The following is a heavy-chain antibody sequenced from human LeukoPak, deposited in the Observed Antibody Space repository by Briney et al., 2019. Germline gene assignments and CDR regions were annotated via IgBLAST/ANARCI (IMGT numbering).Heavy chain of an antibody. CDR3: ARNYLGTRTAGPVSY. D-gene: IGHD7-27*01. CDR2: ISGYQGSK. J-gene: IGHJ4*02. V-gene: IGHV1-18*01. CDR1: GYTFNNYC. Sequence: GASVKVSCKASGYTFNNYCITWVRQAPGQGLEWMGWISGYQGSKQYAHNFQGRVTMTIDTSTSTAYMDLRSLRPDDTAIYVCARNYLGTRTAGPVSYWGQGTLVAVSS.